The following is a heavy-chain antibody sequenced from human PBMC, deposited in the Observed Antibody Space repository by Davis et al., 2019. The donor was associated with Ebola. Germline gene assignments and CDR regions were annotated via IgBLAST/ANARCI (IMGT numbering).Heavy chain of an antibody. CDR1: GFTFSSYG. J-gene: IGHJ4*02. CDR3: AKDCKKGGGWYGGPDY. V-gene: IGHV3-30*02. D-gene: IGHD6-19*01. CDR2: IRYDGSNK. Sequence: GESLKISCAASGFTFSSYGMHWVRQAPGKGLEWVAFIRYDGSNKYYADSVKGRFTISRDNSKNTLYLQMNSLRAEETAVYYCAKDCKKGGGWYGGPDYWGQGTLVTVSS.